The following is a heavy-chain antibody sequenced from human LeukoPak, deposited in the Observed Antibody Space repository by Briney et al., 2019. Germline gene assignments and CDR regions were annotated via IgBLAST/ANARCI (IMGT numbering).Heavy chain of an antibody. CDR2: APHDRSSP. CDR1: GFRFDSHH. D-gene: IGHD1-26*01. V-gene: IGHV3-30*03. J-gene: IGHJ4*02. Sequence: GGSLRLSCVVSGFRFDSHHMHWVRQAPNKGLEWVAVAPHDRSSPSHAASVNGRFTISRDNSKDTLFLHMDSLRVDDTAIYYCARQSLGASGLDHWGQGVLVTVSS. CDR3: ARQSLGASGLDH.